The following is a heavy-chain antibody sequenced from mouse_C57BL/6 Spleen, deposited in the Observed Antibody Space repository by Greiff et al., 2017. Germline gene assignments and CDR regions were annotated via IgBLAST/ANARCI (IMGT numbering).Heavy chain of an antibody. V-gene: IGHV1-62-2*01. Sequence: VQLQQSGAELVKPGASVKLSCKASGYTFTAYPIHWVKQRSGQGLEWIGWFYPGSGSIKYNEKFKDKATLTADKSSSTVYMELSRLTSEDSAVYFCARHGLALCYYGSSWFAYWGQGTLVTVSA. CDR1: GYTFTAYP. CDR2: FYPGSGSI. D-gene: IGHD1-1*01. J-gene: IGHJ3*01. CDR3: ARHGLALCYYGSSWFAY.